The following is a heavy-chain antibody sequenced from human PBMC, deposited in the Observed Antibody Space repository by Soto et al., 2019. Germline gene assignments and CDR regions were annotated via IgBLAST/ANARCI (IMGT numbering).Heavy chain of an antibody. D-gene: IGHD3-16*01. CDR3: ARVGYDYIWGPNAFDI. CDR2: INHSGST. CDR1: GGSFSGYY. V-gene: IGHV4-34*01. Sequence: SETLSLTCAVYGGSFSGYYWSWIRQPPGKGLEWIGEINHSGSTNYNPSLKSRVTISVDTSKNQFSLKLSSVTAADTAVYYCARVGYDYIWGPNAFDIWGQGTMVTVS. J-gene: IGHJ3*02.